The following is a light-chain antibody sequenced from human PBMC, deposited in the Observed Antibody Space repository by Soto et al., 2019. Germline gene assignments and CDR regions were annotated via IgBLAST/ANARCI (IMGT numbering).Light chain of an antibody. V-gene: IGKV3-20*01. CDR2: GES. Sequence: EIVLTQSPGTLSLSPGERATLSCRASQSVSNNYLAWYQQKPGQAPRLLIYGESNRATGIPDRFSGSGSGTDFTLTISRLEPEDFAVYYCQQYDSSGTFGQGTKVDIK. CDR3: QQYDSSGT. J-gene: IGKJ1*01. CDR1: QSVSNNY.